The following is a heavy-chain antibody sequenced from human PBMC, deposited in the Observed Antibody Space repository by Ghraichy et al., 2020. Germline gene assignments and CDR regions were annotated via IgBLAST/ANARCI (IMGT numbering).Heavy chain of an antibody. CDR2: ISGSGGST. CDR1: GFTFSSYA. D-gene: IGHD3-16*02. CDR3: AKDRDYDYVWGSYRQNYFYY. Sequence: GESLNISCAASGFTFSSYAMSWVRQAPGKGLEWVSAISGSGGSTYYADSVKGRFTISRDNSKNTLYLQMNSLRAEDTAVYYCAKDRDYDYVWGSYRQNYFYYWGQGTLVTGSS. J-gene: IGHJ4*02. V-gene: IGHV3-23*01.